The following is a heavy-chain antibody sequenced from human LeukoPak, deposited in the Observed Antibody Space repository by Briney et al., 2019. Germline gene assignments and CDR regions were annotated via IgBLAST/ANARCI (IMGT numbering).Heavy chain of an antibody. CDR2: IYSGGST. CDR1: GLAVNSNY. D-gene: IGHD6-13*01. V-gene: IGHV3-66*01. CDR3: ARAWAAAALDY. Sequence: GGSLRLSRAVSGLAVNSNYMTWVRQAPGKGLEWVSVIYSGGSTYYADSVKGRFTISRDNSKNTFYLQMNSLRAEDTAVYYCARAWAAAALDYWGQGTLATVSS. J-gene: IGHJ4*02.